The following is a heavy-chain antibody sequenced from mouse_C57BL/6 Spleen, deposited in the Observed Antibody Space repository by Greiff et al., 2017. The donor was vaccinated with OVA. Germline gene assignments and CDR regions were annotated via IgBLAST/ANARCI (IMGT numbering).Heavy chain of an antibody. Sequence: QVQLQQPGTELVKPGASVKLSCKASGYTFTSYWMHWVKQRPGQGLEWIGTINPSNGGTNYNEKFKSKATLTVDKSASTAYMQLSSLTSEDSAVYYCASEGVYYDVWGYFDYWGQGTTLTVSS. V-gene: IGHV1-53*01. CDR3: ASEGVYYDVWGYFDY. CDR1: GYTFTSYW. CDR2: INPSNGGT. D-gene: IGHD2-4*01. J-gene: IGHJ2*01.